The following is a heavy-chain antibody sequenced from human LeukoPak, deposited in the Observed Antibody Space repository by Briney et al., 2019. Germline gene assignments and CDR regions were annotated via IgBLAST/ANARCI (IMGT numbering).Heavy chain of an antibody. Sequence: GGSLRLSCAASGITFKNYNMNWVRQAPGKGLEWVAFIGSASSYVFYADSVKGRFTISRDNAKNSLYLQMNSLRAEDTAVYYCARDEGGLSQGPDYWGQGTLVTVSS. CDR2: IGSASSYV. V-gene: IGHV3-21*01. D-gene: IGHD3/OR15-3a*01. CDR3: ARDEGGLSQGPDY. CDR1: GITFKNYN. J-gene: IGHJ4*02.